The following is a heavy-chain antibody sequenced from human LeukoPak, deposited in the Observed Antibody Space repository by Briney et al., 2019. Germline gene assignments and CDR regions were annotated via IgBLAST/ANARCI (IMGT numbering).Heavy chain of an antibody. D-gene: IGHD6-6*01. CDR3: AKVRDYSSSPLDY. V-gene: IGHV3-48*03. CDR1: GFTFSNYA. Sequence: GGSLRLSCAASGFTFSNYALNWVRQAPGKGLEWVSYISSGGTTIYYADSVKGRFTFSRDNAKNSLYLQMNSLRAEDTAVYYCAKVRDYSSSPLDYWGQGTLVTVSS. CDR2: ISSGGTTI. J-gene: IGHJ4*02.